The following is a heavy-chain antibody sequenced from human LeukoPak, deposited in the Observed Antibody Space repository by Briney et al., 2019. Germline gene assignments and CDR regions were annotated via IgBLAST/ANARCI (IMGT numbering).Heavy chain of an antibody. CDR2: MNPNSGNT. CDR3: ARGLGRTVMVTRGGVRFDY. D-gene: IGHD5-18*01. V-gene: IGHV1-8*02. Sequence: GASVKVSCKASGYTFTGYYMHWVRQATGRGLEWMGWMNPNSGNTGYAQKFQGRVTMTRNTSISTAYMELSSLRSEDTAVYYCARGLGRTVMVTRGGVRFDYWGQGTLVTVSS. J-gene: IGHJ4*02. CDR1: GYTFTGYY.